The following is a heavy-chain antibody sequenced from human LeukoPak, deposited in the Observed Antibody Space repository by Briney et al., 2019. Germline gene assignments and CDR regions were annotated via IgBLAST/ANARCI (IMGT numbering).Heavy chain of an antibody. J-gene: IGHJ2*01. CDR1: GGSISSSSYY. CDR3: ARRGSPYYYDSSGYYGWYFDL. V-gene: IGHV4-39*01. CDR2: IYYSGST. Sequence: SSETLSLTCTVSGGSISSSSYYWGWIRQPPGKGLEWIGSIYYSGSTYYNPSLKSRVTISVDTSKNQFSLKLSSVTAADTAVYYCARRGSPYYYDSSGYYGWYFDLWGRGTLVTVSS. D-gene: IGHD3-22*01.